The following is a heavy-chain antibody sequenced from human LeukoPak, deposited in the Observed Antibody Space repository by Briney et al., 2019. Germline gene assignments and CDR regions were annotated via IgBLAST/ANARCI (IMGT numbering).Heavy chain of an antibody. CDR3: AKDWIPHIAAAGTSGY. CDR1: GLTFSSYG. J-gene: IGHJ4*02. D-gene: IGHD6-13*01. Sequence: PGGSLRLSCAASGLTFSSYGMHWVRQAPGKGLEWVAYIRYGGSNKYYADSVKGRFTISRDNYKNTLYLQMNSLRAEDTAVYYCAKDWIPHIAAAGTSGYWGQGSLVTVSS. CDR2: IRYGGSNK. V-gene: IGHV3-30*02.